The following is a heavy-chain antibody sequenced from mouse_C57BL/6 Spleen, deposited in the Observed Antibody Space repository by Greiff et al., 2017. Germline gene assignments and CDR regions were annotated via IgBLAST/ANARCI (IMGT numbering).Heavy chain of an antibody. CDR3: ARREYYGSSLFGY. J-gene: IGHJ2*01. Sequence: QVHVKQSGAELMKPGASVKLSCKATGYTFTGYWIEWVKQRPGHGLEWIGEILPETGVTNSNRKFKGKATFTAATSSNTAYMQLSGLTTEDSPIYYCARREYYGSSLFGYWGQGTTLTVSS. V-gene: IGHV1-9*01. CDR1: GYTFTGYW. D-gene: IGHD1-1*01. CDR2: ILPETGVT.